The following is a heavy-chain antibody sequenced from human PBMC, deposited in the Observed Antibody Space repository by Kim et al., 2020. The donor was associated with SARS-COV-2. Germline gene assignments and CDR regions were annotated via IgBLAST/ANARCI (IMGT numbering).Heavy chain of an antibody. CDR2: TSSSSRSI. J-gene: IGHJ6*02. CDR3: ARAYSTSGTYGVDV. D-gene: IGHD6-13*01. Sequence: GGSLRLSCAASGFSLSSYSMNWVRQFPGKGLEWISFTSSSSRSIYYADSVKGRFTISRDNAENSLFLQMNSLRGDDTAVYYCARAYSTSGTYGVDVWGQGTTVTVS. V-gene: IGHV3-48*04. CDR1: GFSLSSYS.